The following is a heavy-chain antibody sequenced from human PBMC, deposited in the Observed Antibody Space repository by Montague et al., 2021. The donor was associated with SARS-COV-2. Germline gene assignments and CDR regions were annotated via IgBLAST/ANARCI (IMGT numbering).Heavy chain of an antibody. CDR1: GFTFSSYA. V-gene: IGHV3-23*01. D-gene: IGHD2-15*01. J-gene: IGHJ6*02. CDR2: IGGSGGST. Sequence: SLRLSCAASGFTFSSYAMSWVRQAPGKGLEWVSAIGGSGGSTYYADSVKGRFTISRDNSKNTLYLQMNSLRAEDTAVYYCAKDYPTRDIVVVVAAISYYYGMDVWGQGTTVTVSS. CDR3: AKDYPTRDIVVVVAAISYYYGMDV.